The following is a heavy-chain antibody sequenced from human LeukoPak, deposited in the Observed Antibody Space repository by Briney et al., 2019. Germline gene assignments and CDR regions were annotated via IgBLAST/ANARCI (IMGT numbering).Heavy chain of an antibody. CDR3: ARTLYGSWSLDY. CDR2: IYHSGST. CDR1: GYSISSGYY. Sequence: PSETLSLTCTVSGYSISSGYYWGWIRQPPGRGLEWIGSIYHSGSTYYNPSLKSRVTISVDTSKNQFSLKLSSVTAADMAVYYCARTLYGSWSLDYWGQGTLVTVSS. D-gene: IGHD2-8*01. V-gene: IGHV4-38-2*02. J-gene: IGHJ4*02.